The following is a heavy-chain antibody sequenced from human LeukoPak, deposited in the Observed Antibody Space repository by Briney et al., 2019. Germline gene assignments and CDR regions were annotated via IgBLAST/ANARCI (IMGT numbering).Heavy chain of an antibody. J-gene: IGHJ4*02. Sequence: SETLSLTCTVSGGSISGYYWSWIRQPPGKGPEWIGYIYYSGNTNSNPTLKSRVTISVDMSRNQFSLKLSSVTAADTAVYFCARQPTLRAAPGSRDWGQGTLVTVSS. D-gene: IGHD6-13*01. CDR3: ARQPTLRAAPGSRD. CDR1: GGSISGYY. CDR2: IYYSGNT. V-gene: IGHV4-59*08.